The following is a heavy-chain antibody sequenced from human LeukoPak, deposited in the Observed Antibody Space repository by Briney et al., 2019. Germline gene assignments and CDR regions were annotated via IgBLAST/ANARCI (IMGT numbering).Heavy chain of an antibody. CDR1: GFTFSSYA. CDR3: AKGTGIVVVPAEYH. V-gene: IGHV3-23*01. CDR2: ISGSGGST. D-gene: IGHD2-2*01. Sequence: PGGSLRLSCAASGFTFSSYAMSWVRQAPGKGLEWVSAISGSGGSTYYADSVKGRFTISRDNSKNTLYLQMNSLRAEDTAVYYCAKGTGIVVVPAEYHWGQGTLVTVSS. J-gene: IGHJ5*02.